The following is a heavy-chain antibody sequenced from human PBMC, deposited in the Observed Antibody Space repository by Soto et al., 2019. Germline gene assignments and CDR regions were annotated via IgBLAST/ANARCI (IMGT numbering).Heavy chain of an antibody. CDR3: TRVLLGGYYGSDFDF. CDR2: IKPDGSEQ. V-gene: IGHV3-7*01. J-gene: IGHJ4*02. Sequence: EVQLVESGGGLVQPGGSLRLSCAASEFTFDKYYMTWVRQAPGKGPEWVANIKPDGSEQYYVDSVKGRFTISRDNANNSLYLQMNSLRADDTAIYYCTRVLLGGYYGSDFDFWGQGTQVTVSS. CDR1: EFTFDKYY. D-gene: IGHD1-26*01.